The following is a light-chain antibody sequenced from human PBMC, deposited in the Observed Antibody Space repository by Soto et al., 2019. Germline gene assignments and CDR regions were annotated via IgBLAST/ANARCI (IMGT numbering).Light chain of an antibody. V-gene: IGKV3-15*01. CDR2: GAS. CDR3: QQYNNWPPYT. J-gene: IGKJ2*01. Sequence: EIVMTQSPATLSVSPGERATLSCRASQSVSSNLAWYQQKPGQAPRLLIYGASTRATGIPARFTGSGSGTEFTHTISNMQSEDFAMYYCQQYNNWPPYTFGQGTNLEIK. CDR1: QSVSSN.